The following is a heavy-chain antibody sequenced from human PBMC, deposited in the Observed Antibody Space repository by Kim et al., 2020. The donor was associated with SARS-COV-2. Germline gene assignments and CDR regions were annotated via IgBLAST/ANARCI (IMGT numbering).Heavy chain of an antibody. V-gene: IGHV3-7*03. Sequence: GSQKFYVDSVKGRFTISRYNAKKSVYLQMNSLRAEDTAVYYCASGWNFDYWGQGTLVTVSS. CDR2: GSQK. D-gene: IGHD6-19*01. J-gene: IGHJ4*02. CDR3: ASGWNFDY.